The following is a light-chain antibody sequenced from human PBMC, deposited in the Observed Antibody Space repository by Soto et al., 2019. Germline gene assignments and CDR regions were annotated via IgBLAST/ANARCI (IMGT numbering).Light chain of an antibody. Sequence: EIVLTQSPATLSLSPGERATLSCRASQSVSSYLAWYQQKPGQAPRLLIYDASNRATGIPARFSGSGSGTDFTLTISSLDPEDFSVYYCQHRINWPLTFGGGAKVDIK. CDR1: QSVSSY. CDR2: DAS. V-gene: IGKV3-11*01. J-gene: IGKJ4*01. CDR3: QHRINWPLT.